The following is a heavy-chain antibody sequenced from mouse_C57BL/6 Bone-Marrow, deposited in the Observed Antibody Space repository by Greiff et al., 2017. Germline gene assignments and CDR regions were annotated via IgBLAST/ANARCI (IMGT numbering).Heavy chain of an antibody. V-gene: IGHV1-26*01. CDR2: INPNNGGT. Sequence: EVQLQQSGPELVKPGASVKISCKASGYTFTDYYMNWVKQSHGKSLEWIGDINPNNGGTSYNQKFKGKATLTVDKSSSTAYMGLRSLTSEDSAVYYCARQGGDGVTTGGVFDYWGQGTTLTVSS. J-gene: IGHJ2*01. CDR3: ARQGGDGVTTGGVFDY. D-gene: IGHD2-2*01. CDR1: GYTFTDYY.